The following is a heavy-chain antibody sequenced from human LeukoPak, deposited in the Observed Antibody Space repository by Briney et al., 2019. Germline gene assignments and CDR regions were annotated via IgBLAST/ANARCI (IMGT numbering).Heavy chain of an antibody. CDR3: ASATYCSGDCYAFFDD. V-gene: IGHV3-66*02. D-gene: IGHD2-21*02. J-gene: IGHJ4*02. Sequence: GGSLSLSCAASGFTVSSKYMSWVRQAPGQGLEWVSSIYSGGNTYYADSVKGRFTISRDNSKNTVYLQMNSLRAEDTAVYYCASATYCSGDCYAFFDDWGQGTLVTVSS. CDR2: IYSGGNT. CDR1: GFTVSSKY.